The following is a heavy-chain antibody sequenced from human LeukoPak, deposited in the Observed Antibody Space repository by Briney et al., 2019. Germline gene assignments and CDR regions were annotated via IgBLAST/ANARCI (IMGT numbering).Heavy chain of an antibody. Sequence: SETLSLTCTVSGGSISSSSYYWGWIRQPPGKGLEWIGSIYHSGSTYYNPSLKSRVTISVDTSKNQFSLKLSSVTAADTAVYYCARVGSSSWSVYYYYYYMDVWGKGTTVTISS. V-gene: IGHV4-39*07. CDR3: ARVGSSSWSVYYYYYYMDV. CDR1: GGSISSSSYY. J-gene: IGHJ6*03. D-gene: IGHD6-13*01. CDR2: IYHSGST.